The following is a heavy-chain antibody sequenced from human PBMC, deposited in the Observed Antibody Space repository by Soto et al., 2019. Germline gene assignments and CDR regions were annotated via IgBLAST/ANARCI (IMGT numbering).Heavy chain of an antibody. J-gene: IGHJ5*02. CDR2: ISSDGGST. Sequence: GGSLRLSSSASGFTFSSYAMHWVGQAPGKGLEDVLAISSDGGSTYYPASVKGRVTISRDNSKNTLYLKMSSLRAEDTAVYYCVKDLWMCSFRPRPNNWSDPWGQGTLVTVSS. V-gene: IGHV3-64D*06. CDR1: GFTFSSYA. D-gene: IGHD3-3*01. CDR3: VKDLWMCSFRPRPNNWSDP.